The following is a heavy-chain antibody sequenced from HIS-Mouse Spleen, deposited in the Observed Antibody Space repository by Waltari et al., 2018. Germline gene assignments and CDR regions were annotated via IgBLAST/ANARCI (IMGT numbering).Heavy chain of an antibody. Sequence: QVQLVESGGGVVQPGRSRRLSFAASGFTFSSYGMNWVRQAPGKGLEWVAVISYDGSNKYYADSVKGRFTISRDNSKNTLYLQMNSLRAEDTAVYYCAKDKHHAFDYWGQGTLVTVSS. CDR2: ISYDGSNK. CDR1: GFTFSSYG. CDR3: AKDKHHAFDY. V-gene: IGHV3-30*18. J-gene: IGHJ4*02.